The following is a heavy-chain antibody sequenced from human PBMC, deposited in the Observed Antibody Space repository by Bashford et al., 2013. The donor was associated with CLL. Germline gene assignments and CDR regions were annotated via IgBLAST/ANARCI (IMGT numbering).Heavy chain of an antibody. CDR3: ARGPMIVVVINPGEPYYYYYYGMDV. J-gene: IGHJ6*04. Sequence: SETLSLTCAVYGGSFSGYYWSWIRQPPREGAWSGLGKVNHSGSTNYNPSLKSRVTISVDTSKNQFSLKLSSVTAADTAVYYCARGPMIVVVINPGEPYYYYYYGMDVWAEGPTSPSPQ. V-gene: IGHV4-34*01. CDR2: VNHSGST. CDR1: GGSFSGYY. D-gene: IGHD3-22*01.